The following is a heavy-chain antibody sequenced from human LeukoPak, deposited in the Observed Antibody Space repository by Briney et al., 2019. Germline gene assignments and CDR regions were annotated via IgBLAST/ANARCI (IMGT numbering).Heavy chain of an antibody. V-gene: IGHV3-74*01. CDR1: GFTFSSYW. D-gene: IGHD5-12*01. J-gene: IGHJ4*02. CDR2: INSDGSST. Sequence: GGSLRLSCAASGFTFSSYWMHWVRQAPGKGLMWVSRINSDGSSTSYADSVKGRFTISRDNARNTLYLQMNSLRAEDTAVFYCARVGQAGYVGYPLDYRGQGTLVTVSS. CDR3: ARVGQAGYVGYPLDY.